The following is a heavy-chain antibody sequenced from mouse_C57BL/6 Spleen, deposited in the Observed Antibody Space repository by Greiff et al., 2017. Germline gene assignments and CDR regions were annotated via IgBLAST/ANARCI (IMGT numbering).Heavy chain of an antibody. Sequence: VQLQQSGAELVRPGASVTLSCKASGYTFTDYEMHWVKQTPVHGLEWIGAIDPETGGTAYNQKFKGKAILTADKSSSTAYMELRSLTSEDSAVYYCTSIYYDYDVWFAYWGQGTLVTVSA. D-gene: IGHD2-4*01. CDR3: TSIYYDYDVWFAY. CDR1: GYTFTDYE. J-gene: IGHJ3*01. CDR2: IDPETGGT. V-gene: IGHV1-15*01.